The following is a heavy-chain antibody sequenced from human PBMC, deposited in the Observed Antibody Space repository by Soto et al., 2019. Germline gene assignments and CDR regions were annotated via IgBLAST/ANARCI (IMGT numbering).Heavy chain of an antibody. CDR3: ARGLDQPPVGLYFDT. CDR1: GGTFNSYL. CDR2: IIPAFGTA. J-gene: IGHJ4*02. V-gene: IGHV1-69*06. Sequence: QVQLVQSGAEVKNPGSSVKVSCKTSGGTFNSYLIDWVRQAPGQGLEWMGGIIPAFGTAKYAQKFQGRDTITADKSTTTAYMELRTLTSEDTAVYYCARGLDQPPVGLYFDTRGQGTLVTVSS. D-gene: IGHD2-2*01.